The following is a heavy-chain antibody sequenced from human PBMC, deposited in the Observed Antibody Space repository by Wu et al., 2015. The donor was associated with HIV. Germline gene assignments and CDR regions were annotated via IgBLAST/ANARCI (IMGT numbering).Heavy chain of an antibody. CDR1: GATFNNYA. J-gene: IGHJ4*02. V-gene: IGHV1-69*13. Sequence: QVHLLQSGAEVKKSGSSVRVSCKASGATFNNYALSWVRQAPGQGLEWMGRLIPMYGAADYAQKFQGRVTITADVSTNTAYMVVSSLTSDDTAVYYCAGGGGRTAMDPFDFWGQGTLVTVSS. CDR3: AGGGGRTAMDPFDF. CDR2: LIPMYGAA. D-gene: IGHD5-18*01.